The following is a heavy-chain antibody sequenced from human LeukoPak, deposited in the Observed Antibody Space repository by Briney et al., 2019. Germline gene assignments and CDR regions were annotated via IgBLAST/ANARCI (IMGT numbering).Heavy chain of an antibody. V-gene: IGHV3-7*01. D-gene: IGHD3-22*01. CDR2: IKQDGSEK. CDR1: GFTFSSYW. J-gene: IGHJ4*02. Sequence: GGSLRLSCAASGFTFSSYWMSWVRQAPGKGLEWVANIKQDGSEKYYVDSVKGRFTISRDDAKNTLFLQMNSLRAEDTAIYYCVRDMGYYDKVWGQGTLVTVSS. CDR3: VRDMGYYDKV.